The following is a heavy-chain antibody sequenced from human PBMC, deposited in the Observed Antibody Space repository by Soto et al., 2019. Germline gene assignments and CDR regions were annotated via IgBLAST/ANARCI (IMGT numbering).Heavy chain of an antibody. CDR2: ISAYNGNT. Sequence: ASVKVSCKASGYTFTSYGISWVRQAPGQGLEWMGRISAYNGNTNYAQKLQGRVTMTTDTSTSTAYMELRSLRSDDTAVYYCARDPGYDFWSGYYTQESLAIWGQGTMVTVSS. V-gene: IGHV1-18*01. CDR3: ARDPGYDFWSGYYTQESLAI. J-gene: IGHJ3*02. CDR1: GYTFTSYG. D-gene: IGHD3-3*01.